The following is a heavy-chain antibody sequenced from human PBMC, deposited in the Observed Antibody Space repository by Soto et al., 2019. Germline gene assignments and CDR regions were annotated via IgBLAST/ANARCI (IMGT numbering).Heavy chain of an antibody. V-gene: IGHV1-69*06. Sequence: QVQLVQSGAEVKKPGSSVKVSCKASGGTFSSYAISWVRQAPGQGLEWMGGIIPIFGTANYAQKFQGRVTITADKSTSTAYMELSSMRSEDTAVYYCARGGYSYGYGFYYFDYWGQGTLVTVSS. D-gene: IGHD5-18*01. J-gene: IGHJ4*02. CDR2: IIPIFGTA. CDR1: GGTFSSYA. CDR3: ARGGYSYGYGFYYFDY.